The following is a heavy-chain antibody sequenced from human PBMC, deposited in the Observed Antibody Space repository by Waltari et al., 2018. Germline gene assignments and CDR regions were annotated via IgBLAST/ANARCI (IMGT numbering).Heavy chain of an antibody. Sequence: QVQLVQSGAEVKKPGASVKVSCKASGYSFTSYYMHWVRQAPGQGLEWVGIINPSGGSTSYAQKFQGRVTMTRDTSTSTEYMELSSLRSEDTALYYCARDGAAKTFGQGANWFDPWGQGTVVSVSS. CDR3: ARDGAAKTFGQGANWFDP. CDR1: GYSFTSYY. D-gene: IGHD3-10*01. V-gene: IGHV1-46*01. CDR2: INPSGGST. J-gene: IGHJ5*02.